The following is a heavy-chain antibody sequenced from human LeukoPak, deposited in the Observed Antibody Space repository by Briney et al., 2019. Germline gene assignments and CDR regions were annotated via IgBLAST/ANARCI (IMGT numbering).Heavy chain of an antibody. CDR1: GGSISSYY. CDR3: AREGIGDNWFDP. J-gene: IGHJ5*02. Sequence: PSETLSLTCTVSGGSISSYYWSWIRQPPGKGLEWIGYIYYSGSTNYNPSLKSRVTISVDTSKNQFSLKLSSVTAADTAVYYCAREGIGDNWFDPWGQGTLVTVSS. CDR2: IYYSGST. D-gene: IGHD3-3*01. V-gene: IGHV4-59*01.